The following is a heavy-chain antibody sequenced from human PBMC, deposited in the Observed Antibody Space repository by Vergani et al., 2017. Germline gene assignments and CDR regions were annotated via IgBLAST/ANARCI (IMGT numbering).Heavy chain of an antibody. V-gene: IGHV3-23*01. CDR2: IKNTGDST. D-gene: IGHD3-22*01. CDR3: AKDMIVADRCFQH. J-gene: IGHJ1*01. CDR1: GFTFSSHA. Sequence: EVQLLQSEGAVVQPGGSLRLSCVASGFTFSSHAMSWVRQGHGQGLEWVSSIKNTGDSTHYADSVKGRFTRSRDNSKNTLYLQMNSLRAEDTAVYYCAKDMIVADRCFQHWGQGTLVTVSS.